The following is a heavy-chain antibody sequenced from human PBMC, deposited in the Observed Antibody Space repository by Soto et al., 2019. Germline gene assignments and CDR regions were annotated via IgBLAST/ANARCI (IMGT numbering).Heavy chain of an antibody. J-gene: IGHJ5*02. V-gene: IGHV4-31*03. CDR1: GAALNSGNYY. Sequence: SETLSLTCNVSGAALNSGNYYWSWIRQVPGKGLEWIGHIYVTGAVDYNPSLRDRITISQDTSERQFSLNLRLVTAADTAVYYCARLRIATNNYKWSDPWAQGTLVTVSS. D-gene: IGHD2-21*01. CDR3: ARLRIATNNYKWSDP. CDR2: IYVTGAV.